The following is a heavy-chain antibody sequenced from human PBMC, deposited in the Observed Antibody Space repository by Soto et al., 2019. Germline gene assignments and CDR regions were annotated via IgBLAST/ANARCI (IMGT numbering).Heavy chain of an antibody. J-gene: IGHJ6*02. Sequence: ASVKVSCKASGYIFTGYHMHWVRQAPGQGLEWMGWINPNSGGTKYAQKFQGRVTMTRDTSISTAYMELSSLRSDDTAVYYCAREELSIYHYGMDVWGQGTTVTVSS. CDR2: INPNSGGT. CDR3: AREELSIYHYGMDV. D-gene: IGHD1-7*01. CDR1: GYIFTGYH. V-gene: IGHV1-2*02.